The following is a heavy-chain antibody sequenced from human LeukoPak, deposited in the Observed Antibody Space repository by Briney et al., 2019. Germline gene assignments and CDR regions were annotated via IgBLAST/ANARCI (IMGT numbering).Heavy chain of an antibody. Sequence: PGGSLRLSCAASGFTFSSYGMHWVRQAPGKGLEWVAVIWYDGSNKYYADSVKGRFTISRGNSKNTLYLQMNSLRAEDTAVYYCARPPYTYYYDSSGYTHFDYWGQGTLVTVSS. CDR3: ARPPYTYYYDSSGYTHFDY. V-gene: IGHV3-33*01. CDR1: GFTFSSYG. J-gene: IGHJ4*02. D-gene: IGHD3-22*01. CDR2: IWYDGSNK.